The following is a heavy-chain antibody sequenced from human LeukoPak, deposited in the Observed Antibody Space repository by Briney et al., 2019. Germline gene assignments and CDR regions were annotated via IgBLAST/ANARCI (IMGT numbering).Heavy chain of an antibody. J-gene: IGHJ3*02. CDR1: GGSISSSSYY. D-gene: IGHD4-23*01. Sequence: SETLSLTCTVSGGSISSSSYYWGWIRQPPGKGLEWIGSIYYSGSTYYNPSLKSRVTISVDTSKNQFSLKLSSVTAADTAVYYCARDLPYGGNSVGAFDIWGQGTMVTVS. CDR3: ARDLPYGGNSVGAFDI. CDR2: IYYSGST. V-gene: IGHV4-39*07.